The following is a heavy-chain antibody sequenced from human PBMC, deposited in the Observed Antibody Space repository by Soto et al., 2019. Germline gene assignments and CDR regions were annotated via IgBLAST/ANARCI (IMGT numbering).Heavy chain of an antibody. CDR3: AKGPLLWFGGKSDY. V-gene: IGHV3-30*18. J-gene: IGHJ4*02. CDR2: ISYDGSNK. D-gene: IGHD3-10*01. CDR1: GFTFSTYA. Sequence: QVQMVESGGGVVQPGRSLRLSCAASGFTFSTYAMHWVRQAPGKGLEWVTVISYDGSNKYYADSVKGRFTISRDNSKNTVFLQMNSLRPEDTAVYYCAKGPLLWFGGKSDYWGQGTLVTVSS.